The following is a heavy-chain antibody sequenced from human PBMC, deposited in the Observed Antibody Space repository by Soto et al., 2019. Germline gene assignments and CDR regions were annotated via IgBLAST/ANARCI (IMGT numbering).Heavy chain of an antibody. V-gene: IGHV4-28*01. CDR1: GYSISSSNW. CDR2: IYYSGTT. CDR3: ARREIQGPIDY. J-gene: IGHJ4*02. Sequence: PSETLSLTCAVSGYSISSSNWWGWIRQPPGKGLDWIGYIYYSGTTYYNPSLKSRVTMSVDTSKNHFSLKLTSVTAVDTAVYYCARREIQGPIDYWGQGTLVTVSS. D-gene: IGHD1-26*01.